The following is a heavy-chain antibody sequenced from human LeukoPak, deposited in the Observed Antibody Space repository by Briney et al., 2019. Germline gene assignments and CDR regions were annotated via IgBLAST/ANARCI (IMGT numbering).Heavy chain of an antibody. CDR2: ISGSGGST. V-gene: IGHV3-23*01. Sequence: PGGSLRLSCAASGFTFSSYAMSWVRQAPGKGLEWVSAISGSGGSTYYADSVKGRFTISRDNSKNTLYVQMNSLRAEDTAVYYCAKVPSPYQLLYYFDYWGQGTLVTVSS. D-gene: IGHD2-2*01. J-gene: IGHJ4*02. CDR1: GFTFSSYA. CDR3: AKVPSPYQLLYYFDY.